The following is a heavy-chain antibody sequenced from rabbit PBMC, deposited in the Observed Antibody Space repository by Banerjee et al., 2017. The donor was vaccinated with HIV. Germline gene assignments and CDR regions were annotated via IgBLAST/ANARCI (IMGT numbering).Heavy chain of an antibody. CDR1: GFSFSSNY. Sequence: QEQLVESGGGLVKPEGSLTLTCTASGFSFSSNYMSWVRQAPGKGLEWIGYINTGSGSAYYASWVNGRFTISKTSSTTVTLQMTSVTAADTATYFCARELHSGWGHFNLWGPGTLVTVS. V-gene: IGHV1S45*01. J-gene: IGHJ4*01. D-gene: IGHD4-1*01. CDR3: ARELHSGWGHFNL. CDR2: INTGSGSA.